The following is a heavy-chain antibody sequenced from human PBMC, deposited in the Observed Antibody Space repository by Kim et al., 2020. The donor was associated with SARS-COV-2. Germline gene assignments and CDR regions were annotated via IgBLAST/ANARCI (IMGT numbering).Heavy chain of an antibody. CDR2: ISSNGGST. J-gene: IGHJ3*02. Sequence: GGSLRLSCSASGFTFSSYAMHWVRQAPGKGLEYVSAISSNGGSTYYADSVKGSFNISRDNSKNTLYLQMSSLRAEDTAVYYCVKDALPFYYIRSYAFDIWGQGTMVTVSS. CDR3: VKDALPFYYIRSYAFDI. CDR1: GFTFSSYA. V-gene: IGHV3-64D*09. D-gene: IGHD3-10*01.